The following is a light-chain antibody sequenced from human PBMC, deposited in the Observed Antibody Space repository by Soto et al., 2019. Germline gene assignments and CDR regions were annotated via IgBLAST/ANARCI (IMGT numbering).Light chain of an antibody. J-gene: IGKJ2*01. CDR2: GTS. V-gene: IGKV3-15*01. Sequence: EIVMTQSPVTLSVSPGERAALSCRASQNVGGNFAWYQQSPGQAPRVLIYGTSTRATGVPARFSGSGSGTDFTLTISSLQSEDFAVYYCQQYNNWPYTFGQGTRLEIK. CDR1: QNVGGN. CDR3: QQYNNWPYT.